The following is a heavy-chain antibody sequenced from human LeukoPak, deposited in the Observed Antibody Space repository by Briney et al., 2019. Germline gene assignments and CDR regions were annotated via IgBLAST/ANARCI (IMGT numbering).Heavy chain of an antibody. CDR3: ARPSSRAHFDY. CDR1: GYSFATYW. CDR2: IYPGDSDT. V-gene: IGHV5-51*01. Sequence: GDSLKISCEGSGYSFATYWIAWVRQMSGKGLEWMGVIYPGDSDTKYSPSFQGQVTISADKSISTAYLQWSSLKASDTAMYYCARPSSRAHFDYWGQGTLVTVSS. J-gene: IGHJ4*02.